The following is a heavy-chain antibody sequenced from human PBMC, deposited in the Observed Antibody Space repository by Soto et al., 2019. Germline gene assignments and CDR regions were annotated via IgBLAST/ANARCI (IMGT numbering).Heavy chain of an antibody. Sequence: GGSLRLSCAASGFTVSSNYMSWVRQAPGKGLEWVSVIYSGGSTYYADSVKGRFTISRHNSKNTLYLQMNSLRAEDTAGYYCARVRCDRGYCSGGSCRTPSETASPAYYYYYMDVWGKGTTVTVSS. CDR1: GFTVSSNY. J-gene: IGHJ6*03. CDR2: IYSGGST. CDR3: ARVRCDRGYCSGGSCRTPSETASPAYYYYYMDV. D-gene: IGHD2-15*01. V-gene: IGHV3-53*04.